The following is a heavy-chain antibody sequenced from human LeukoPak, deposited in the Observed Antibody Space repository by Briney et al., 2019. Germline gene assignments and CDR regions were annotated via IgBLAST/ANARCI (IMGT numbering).Heavy chain of an antibody. CDR3: CDGMDV. CDR1: GFIFGNYY. CDR2: INGTGSTT. J-gene: IGHJ6*02. V-gene: IGHV3-23*01. Sequence: GGSLRLSCEASGFIFGNYYMGWVRQAPGKGLEWVAAINGTGSTTYHADSVKGRFTISRDNSKNTLYLQMNSLRSEDTATYYCCDGMDVWGQGTTVAVSS.